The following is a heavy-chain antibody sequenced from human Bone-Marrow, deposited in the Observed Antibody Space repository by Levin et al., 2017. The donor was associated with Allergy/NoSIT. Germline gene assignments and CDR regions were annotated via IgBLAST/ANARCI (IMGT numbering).Heavy chain of an antibody. Sequence: SETLSLTCTVSGVSISSSRYQWGWIRQPPGEGLEWIGTIYYSGVTYYNTSLKSRVTISVDTSKNQFSLRLSSVTATDTAVYYCARPVPRGGVVTSGWGMPFDCWGQGTLVTVSS. J-gene: IGHJ4*02. D-gene: IGHD3-10*01. CDR1: GVSISSSRYQ. CDR2: IYYSGVT. V-gene: IGHV4-39*01. CDR3: ARPVPRGGVVTSGWGMPFDC.